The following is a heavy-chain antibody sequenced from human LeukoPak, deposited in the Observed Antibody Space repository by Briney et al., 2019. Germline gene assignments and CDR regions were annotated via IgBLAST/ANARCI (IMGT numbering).Heavy chain of an antibody. V-gene: IGHV1-69*13. J-gene: IGHJ6*02. CDR3: ARAQGLVVSHYYYYYGMDV. Sequence: SVTVSCKASGGTFISYAISWVRQAPGQGLEWMGGIIPIFGTANYAQKFQGRVTITADESTSTAYMELSSLRSEDTAVYYCARAQGLVVSHYYYYYGMDVWGQGTTVTVSS. CDR2: IIPIFGTA. CDR1: GGTFISYA. D-gene: IGHD2-15*01.